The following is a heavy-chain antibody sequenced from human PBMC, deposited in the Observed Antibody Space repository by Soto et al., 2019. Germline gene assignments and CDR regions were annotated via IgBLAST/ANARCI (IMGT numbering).Heavy chain of an antibody. V-gene: IGHV3-21*01. Sequence: GGSLRLSCAASGFTLSSYSMNWVRQAPGKGLEWVSSISSSSSYIYYADSVKGRFTISRDNAKSSLYLQMNSLRVEDTAVYYCVSSNLAGRPGGGQGTMVTVSS. J-gene: IGHJ4*03. D-gene: IGHD6-6*01. CDR1: GFTLSSYS. CDR2: ISSSSSYI. CDR3: VSSNLAGRPG.